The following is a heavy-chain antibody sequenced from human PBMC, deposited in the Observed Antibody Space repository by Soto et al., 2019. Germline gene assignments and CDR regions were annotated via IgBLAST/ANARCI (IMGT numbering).Heavy chain of an antibody. CDR3: AKDNCSSTSCSGMMDV. D-gene: IGHD2-2*01. J-gene: IGHJ6*02. Sequence: GSLRLSCAASGFTFSSYGMHWVRQAPGKGLEWVAVISYDGSNKYYADSVKGRFTISRDNSKNTLYLQMNSLRAEDTAVYYCAKDNCSSTSCSGMMDVWGQGTTGTV. CDR1: GFTFSSYG. CDR2: ISYDGSNK. V-gene: IGHV3-30*18.